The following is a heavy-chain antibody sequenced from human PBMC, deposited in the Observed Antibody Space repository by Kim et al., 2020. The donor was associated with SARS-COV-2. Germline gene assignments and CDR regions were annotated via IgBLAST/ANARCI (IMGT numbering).Heavy chain of an antibody. D-gene: IGHD6-13*01. J-gene: IGHJ4*02. Sequence: TYCNPSLTSRVTLSVDTSKNQFSLKLSSVTAADTALYFCTYGSSWYGTDFWGQGTLVTVSS. CDR3: TYGSSWYGTDF. CDR2: T. V-gene: IGHV4-39*07.